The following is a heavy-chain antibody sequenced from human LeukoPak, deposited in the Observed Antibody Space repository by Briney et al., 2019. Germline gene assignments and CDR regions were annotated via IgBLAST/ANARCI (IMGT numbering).Heavy chain of an antibody. CDR2: ISTTGNTK. D-gene: IGHD6-19*01. CDR3: ARDHNSGWFNADVLEYFQH. Sequence: GGSLRLSCAASGFTFSDFYMSWSRQTPEKGLEWISHISTTGNTKNYADSVIGRSSISRDNAKNSLYLQMNSLRAEDTAVYYCARDHNSGWFNADVLEYFQHWGQGTLVTVSS. V-gene: IGHV3-11*01. J-gene: IGHJ1*01. CDR1: GFTFSDFY.